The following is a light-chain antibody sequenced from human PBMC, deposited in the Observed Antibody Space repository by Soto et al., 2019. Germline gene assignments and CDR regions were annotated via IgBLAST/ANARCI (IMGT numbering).Light chain of an antibody. J-gene: IGKJ1*01. Sequence: DIQMTQSPSTLSASVGDRVTITCRASQNINQWLAWYQQKPGKAPKFLIYDASILESGVPSRFSGTGSGTEFTLTISSLQPDDFATYSCQRYNSNSRTFGQGTKVEIK. V-gene: IGKV1-5*01. CDR3: QRYNSNSRT. CDR1: QNINQW. CDR2: DAS.